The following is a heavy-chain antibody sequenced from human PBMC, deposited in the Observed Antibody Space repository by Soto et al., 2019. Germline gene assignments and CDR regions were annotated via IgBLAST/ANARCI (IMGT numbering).Heavy chain of an antibody. J-gene: IGHJ3*02. CDR1: GGTFSSYA. Sequence: GASVKVSCKASGGTFSSYAISWVRQAPGQGLEWMGGIIPIFGTANYAQKFQGRVTITADESTSTAYMELSSLRSEDTAVYYCARALVVSSSWYCAFDIWGQGTMVTVSS. CDR3: ARALVVSSSWYCAFDI. CDR2: IIPIFGTA. V-gene: IGHV1-69*13. D-gene: IGHD6-13*01.